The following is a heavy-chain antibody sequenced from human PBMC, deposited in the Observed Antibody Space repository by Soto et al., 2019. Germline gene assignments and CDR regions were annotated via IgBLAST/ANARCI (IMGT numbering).Heavy chain of an antibody. V-gene: IGHV3-23*01. D-gene: IGHD3-10*01. CDR3: VKRYGSGLNWFDR. CDR2: ISVDDGRA. CDR1: GFTFSSYA. J-gene: IGHJ5*02. Sequence: EVQLLESGGGLVQPGGSLRLSCADSGFTFSSYAMNWIRQGPGKGLEWVSGISVDDGRAYYADSVKGRFTVTRDNSKNTLYLQMNSLRAEDTAVYSCVKRYGSGLNWFDRWGQGTLVTVSS.